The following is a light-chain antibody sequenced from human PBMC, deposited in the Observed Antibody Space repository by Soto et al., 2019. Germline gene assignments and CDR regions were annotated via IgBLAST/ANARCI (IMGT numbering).Light chain of an antibody. CDR3: QQRSNWPPST. CDR1: QSVSSY. V-gene: IGKV3-11*01. J-gene: IGKJ5*01. Sequence: EIVLTQSPATLSLSPGERATLSCRASQSVSSYLAWYQQKPGQAPRLLIYDAINRATGIPASFSGSGSGTDFPLTISSLEPEDFAVYYCQQRSNWPPSTFGQGTRLEIK. CDR2: DAI.